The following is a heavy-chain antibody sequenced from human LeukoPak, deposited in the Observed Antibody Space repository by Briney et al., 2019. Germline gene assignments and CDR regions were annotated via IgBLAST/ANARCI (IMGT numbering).Heavy chain of an antibody. Sequence: GASVKVSCKASGYTFTGYYMHWVRQAPGQGIEWLGWINPNSGGTNYAQKFQGRVTMTRDTSISTAYMELSRLRSDDTAVYYCARDQGSSASDYWGQGTLVTVSS. V-gene: IGHV1-2*02. CDR3: ARDQGSSASDY. J-gene: IGHJ4*02. CDR1: GYTFTGYY. CDR2: INPNSGGT. D-gene: IGHD6-6*01.